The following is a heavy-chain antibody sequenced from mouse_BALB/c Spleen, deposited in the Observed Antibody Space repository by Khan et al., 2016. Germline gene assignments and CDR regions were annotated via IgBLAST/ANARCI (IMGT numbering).Heavy chain of an antibody. CDR2: INPYSGDT. V-gene: IGHV1-20*02. CDR1: GYSFTDYF. CDR3: ASCGSGR. J-gene: IGHJ4*01. D-gene: IGHD1-1*01. Sequence: VRLQQSGPELVKPGASVKISCKASGYSFTDYFMNWVMQSHGKSLEWIGRINPYSGDTFYNQRFKGKATLTVDKSSSTAYMDLRSLASEDSAVYVCASCGSGRWGQGTSVTVSA.